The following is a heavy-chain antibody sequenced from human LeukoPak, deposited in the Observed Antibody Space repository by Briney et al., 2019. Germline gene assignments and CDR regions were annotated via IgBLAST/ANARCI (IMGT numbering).Heavy chain of an antibody. V-gene: IGHV4-59*12. J-gene: IGHJ5*02. CDR3: ARDRGDGYKRGWFDP. CDR1: GGSISSYY. CDR2: IYHSGST. Sequence: SETLSLTCTVSGGSISSYYWSWIRQPAGKGLEWIGYIYHSGSTYYNPSLKSRVTISVDRSKNQFSLKPSSVTAADTAVYYCARDRGDGYKRGWFDPWGQGTLVTVSS. D-gene: IGHD5-24*01.